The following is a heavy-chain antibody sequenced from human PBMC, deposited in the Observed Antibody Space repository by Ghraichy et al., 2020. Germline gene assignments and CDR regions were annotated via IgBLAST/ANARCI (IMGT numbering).Heavy chain of an antibody. D-gene: IGHD4-17*01. CDR1: GFTFSSYW. CDR3: ARLVDDYGDYLVRADWFDP. J-gene: IGHJ5*02. V-gene: IGHV3-7*01. Sequence: GGSLRLSCAASGFTFSSYWMSWVRQAPGKGLEWVANIKQDGSEKYYVDSVKGRFTISRDNAKNSLYLQMNSLRAEDTAVYYCARLVDDYGDYLVRADWFDPWGQGTLVTVSS. CDR2: IKQDGSEK.